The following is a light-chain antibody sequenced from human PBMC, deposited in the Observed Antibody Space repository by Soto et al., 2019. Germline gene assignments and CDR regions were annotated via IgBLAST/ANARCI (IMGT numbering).Light chain of an antibody. J-gene: IGLJ1*01. CDR3: SSYISISYV. CDR2: DVS. CDR1: SSDVGGYNY. Sequence: QSALTQPASVSGSPGQSITISCTGTSSDVGGYNYVSWYQQHPGKAPKLMIYDVSNRPSGVSNRFSGSKSGNTPSLTISGLQAEDEADYYCSSYISISYVFGTGTKLPVL. V-gene: IGLV2-14*01.